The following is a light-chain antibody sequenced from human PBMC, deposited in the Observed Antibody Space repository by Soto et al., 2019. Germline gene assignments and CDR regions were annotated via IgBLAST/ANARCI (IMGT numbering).Light chain of an antibody. CDR2: AST. CDR1: QSVDNY. Sequence: VVLTQSPGTLSLSPGEGAALSCRASQSVDNYVAWYQQRPGQAPRLLLYASTRRGPGNPDRCSGSGSGTAFTLTISRLEPYDFAIYYCQQFVTSPSFGQGTKLEIK. V-gene: IGKV3-20*01. J-gene: IGKJ2*03. CDR3: QQFVTSPS.